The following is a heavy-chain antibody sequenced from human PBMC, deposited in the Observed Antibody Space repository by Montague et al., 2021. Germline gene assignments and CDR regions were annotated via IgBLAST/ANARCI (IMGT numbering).Heavy chain of an antibody. D-gene: IGHD3-10*01. J-gene: IGHJ3*02. Sequence: SETLSLTCSVSGDSISSYEYYWTWIRQPAGRGLEWIGRVYKRGDTNTNPPLRSRLTLSVDTSKNHFSLTLTSVTAADTAVYFCARDSPVVEPWVGEHKGAFDIWGQGTTDTVSS. CDR1: GDSISSYEYY. V-gene: IGHV4-4*07. CDR2: VYKRGDT. CDR3: ARDSPVVEPWVGEHKGAFDI.